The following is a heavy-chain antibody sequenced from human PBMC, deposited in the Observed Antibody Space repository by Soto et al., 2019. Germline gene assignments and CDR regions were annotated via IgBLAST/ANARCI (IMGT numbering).Heavy chain of an antibody. J-gene: IGHJ6*02. V-gene: IGHV4-34*01. Sequence: SETLSLTCAVYGGSFSGYYWSWIRQPPGRGLEWIGEINHSGSTNYNPSLKSRVTISVDTSKNQFSLKLSSVTAADTTVYYCARVSGWPGRDVWGQGTTVTVSS. CDR3: ARVSGWPGRDV. CDR1: GGSFSGYY. D-gene: IGHD6-19*01. CDR2: INHSGST.